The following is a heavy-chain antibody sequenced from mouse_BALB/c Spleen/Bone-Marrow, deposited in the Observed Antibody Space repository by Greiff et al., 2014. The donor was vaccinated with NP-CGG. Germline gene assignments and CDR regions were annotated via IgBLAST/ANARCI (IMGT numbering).Heavy chain of an antibody. J-gene: IGHJ1*01. V-gene: IGHV1S41*01. CDR1: GYTFTSYW. CDR2: IAPGSGST. CDR3: ARSRDGYSDV. Sequence: DLVKPGAAVKLSCKAYGYTFTSYWINWIKQRPGQGLEWIGRIAPGSGSTYYNEMFKGKATLTVDTSSSTAYIQLSSLSSEDSAVYFCARSRDGYSDVWGAGTTVTVSS.